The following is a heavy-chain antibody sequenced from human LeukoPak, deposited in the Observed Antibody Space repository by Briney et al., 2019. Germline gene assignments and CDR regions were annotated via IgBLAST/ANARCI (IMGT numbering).Heavy chain of an antibody. V-gene: IGHV1-2*02. Sequence: GASVKVSCKASGYTFTGYYMHWVRQAPGQGLEWMGWINPNSGGTNYAQKFQGRVTMTRDTSISTAYMELSRLRSDDTAVYYCARPYVWGSYRYGDWGQGTLVTVSS. D-gene: IGHD3-16*02. J-gene: IGHJ4*02. CDR2: INPNSGGT. CDR1: GYTFTGYY. CDR3: ARPYVWGSYRYGD.